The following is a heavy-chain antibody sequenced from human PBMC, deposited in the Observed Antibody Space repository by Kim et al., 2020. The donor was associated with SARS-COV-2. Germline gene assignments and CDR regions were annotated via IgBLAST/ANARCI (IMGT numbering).Heavy chain of an antibody. CDR2: IYYSGST. D-gene: IGHD4-17*01. Sequence: SETLSLTCTVSGGSISSSSYYWGWIRQPPGKGLEWIGSIYYSGSTYYNPSLKSRVTISVDTSKNQFSLKLSSVTAADTAVYYCARDPQDYGGNSGIDYWGQGTLVTVSS. V-gene: IGHV4-39*07. J-gene: IGHJ4*02. CDR3: ARDPQDYGGNSGIDY. CDR1: GGSISSSSYY.